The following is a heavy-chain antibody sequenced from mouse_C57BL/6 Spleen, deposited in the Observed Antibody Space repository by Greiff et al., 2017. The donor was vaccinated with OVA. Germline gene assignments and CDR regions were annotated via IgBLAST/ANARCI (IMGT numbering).Heavy chain of an antibody. CDR3: TSDYGAMDY. J-gene: IGHJ4*01. CDR2: IDPETGGT. Sequence: QVQLQQSGAELVRPGASVTLSCKASGYKFTDYEMHWVKQTPVHGLEWIGAIDPETGGTAYNQKFKGKAILTADKSSSTAYMELRSLTSEDSAVYYCTSDYGAMDYWGQGTSVTVSS. V-gene: IGHV1-15*01. D-gene: IGHD2-4*01. CDR1: GYKFTDYE.